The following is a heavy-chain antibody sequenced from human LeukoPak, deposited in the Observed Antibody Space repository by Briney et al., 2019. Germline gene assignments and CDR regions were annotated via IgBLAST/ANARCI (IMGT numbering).Heavy chain of an antibody. CDR1: GFTFSSYE. CDR3: ARVDGAHGDSRY. Sequence: PGGSLRLSCAASGFTFSSYEMNWVRQAPGTALEWVSYISSSGSTIYYADSVKGRFTISRDNAKNLLYLQMNSLRAEDTAVYYCARVDGAHGDSRYWGQGTLVTVSS. V-gene: IGHV3-48*03. J-gene: IGHJ4*02. CDR2: ISSSGSTI. D-gene: IGHD4-17*01.